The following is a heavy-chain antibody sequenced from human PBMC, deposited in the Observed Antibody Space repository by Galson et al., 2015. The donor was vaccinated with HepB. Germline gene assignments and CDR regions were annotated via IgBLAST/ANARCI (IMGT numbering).Heavy chain of an antibody. Sequence: GSGDSINAGGYYWNWIRQHPGKGLEWIGYVYYSGSTYYNPSLKSRVTISVDTSKNQFSLKLISVTAADTAVSFCARDLWLVRDHPWFAPWGQGTLVTVSS. CDR2: VYYSGST. CDR3: ARDLWLVRDHPWFAP. CDR1: GDSINAGGYY. J-gene: IGHJ5*02. V-gene: IGHV4-31*02. D-gene: IGHD6-19*01.